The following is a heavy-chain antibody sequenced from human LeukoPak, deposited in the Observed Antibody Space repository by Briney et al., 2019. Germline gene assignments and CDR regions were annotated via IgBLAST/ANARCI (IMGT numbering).Heavy chain of an antibody. CDR1: GFTFSSFT. D-gene: IGHD6-13*01. V-gene: IGHV3-21*01. CDR2: ISNSGDYI. J-gene: IGHJ4*02. Sequence: GGSLRLSCTVSGFTFSSFTMNWVRQGPGKGLEWVASISNSGDYISYADSLKGRFTISRDNSKNTLDLQMNSLRAEDTAVYYCARDRGSSQFDYWGQGTLVTVSS. CDR3: ARDRGSSQFDY.